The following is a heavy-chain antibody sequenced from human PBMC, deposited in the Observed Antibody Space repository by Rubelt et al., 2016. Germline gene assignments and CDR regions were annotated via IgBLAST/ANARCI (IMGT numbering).Heavy chain of an antibody. CDR2: INPSGGST. CDR3: ARVGFYYDSGSYVD. CDR1: GYTFTSYY. D-gene: IGHD3-10*01. Sequence: QVQLVQSGAEVKKPGASVKVSCKASGYTFTSYYMHWVRQAPGQGLEWMGIINPSGGSTTYAQKFQGRGTMTRDKSTSTVYMDLSSLRCEDTAVYYCARVGFYYDSGSYVDWGQGTLVTVSS. V-gene: IGHV1-46*01. J-gene: IGHJ4*02.